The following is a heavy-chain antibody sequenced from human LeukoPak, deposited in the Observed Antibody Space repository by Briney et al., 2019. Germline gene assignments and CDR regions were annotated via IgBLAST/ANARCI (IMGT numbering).Heavy chain of an antibody. CDR2: IYYNGTT. V-gene: IGHV4-59*08. CDR3: ARQCNSASCPYDY. J-gene: IGHJ4*02. D-gene: IGHD2-2*01. CDR1: GGSISTFY. Sequence: PSETLSLTCTVSGGSISTFYWSWIRRPPGKGLEWIGFIYYNGTTNYNPSLRSRVTISVDTSKSQFSLKLSSVTAADTAVYYCARQCNSASCPYDYWGQGTLVTVSS.